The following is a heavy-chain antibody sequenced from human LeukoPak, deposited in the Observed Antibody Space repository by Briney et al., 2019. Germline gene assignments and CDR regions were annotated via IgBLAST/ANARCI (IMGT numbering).Heavy chain of an antibody. V-gene: IGHV4-59*08. CDR1: GGSISSYY. D-gene: IGHD2-21*02. Sequence: SETLSLTCTVSGGSISSYYWSWIRQPPGKGLEWIGYIYYSGSTNYNPSLKSRVTISVDTSKNQFSLKLSSVTAADTAVYYCARHRGGDLTHFQHWGQGTLVTVSS. J-gene: IGHJ1*01. CDR2: IYYSGST. CDR3: ARHRGGDLTHFQH.